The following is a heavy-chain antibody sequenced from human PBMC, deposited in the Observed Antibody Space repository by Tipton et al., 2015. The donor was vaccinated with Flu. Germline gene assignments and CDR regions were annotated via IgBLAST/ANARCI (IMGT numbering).Heavy chain of an antibody. CDR1: GFTSDDYG. D-gene: IGHD3-10*01. Sequence: SLRLSCLVSGFTSDDYGVHWVRQVPGKGLEWVSGIIWNSGTLDYADSVKGRFTISRDKARKTLYLQMNSLRPEDTALYYCSKDGSPGGADYWGQGTLVTVSS. CDR3: SKDGSPGGADY. V-gene: IGHV3-9*02. CDR2: IIWNSGTL. J-gene: IGHJ4*02.